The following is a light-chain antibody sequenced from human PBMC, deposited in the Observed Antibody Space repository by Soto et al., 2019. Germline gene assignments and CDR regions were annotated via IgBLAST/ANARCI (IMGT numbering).Light chain of an antibody. CDR3: KQYNSFKWA. Sequence: DIQMTHSPSTLSASVGDRVTITCRVSQSIIYWLGWYQQKPGKAPNLLIYKASSLESGVPSRFSGSGSGTDLGLTINRPQPDDFATYYCKQYNSFKWAFGQG. CDR1: QSIIYW. CDR2: KAS. J-gene: IGKJ1*01. V-gene: IGKV1-5*03.